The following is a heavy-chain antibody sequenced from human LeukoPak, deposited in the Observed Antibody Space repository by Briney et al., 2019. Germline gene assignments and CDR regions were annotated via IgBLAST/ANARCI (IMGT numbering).Heavy chain of an antibody. CDR3: AKEGVPAASYYYYYGMDV. J-gene: IGHJ6*02. Sequence: GGSLRLSCAASGFTFSSYAMSWVRQASGKGLEWVSAISGSGGSTYYADSVKGRFTISRDNSKNTLYLQMNSLRAEDTAVYYCAKEGVPAASYYYYYGMDVWGQGTTVTVSS. CDR1: GFTFSSYA. V-gene: IGHV3-23*01. D-gene: IGHD2-2*01. CDR2: ISGSGGST.